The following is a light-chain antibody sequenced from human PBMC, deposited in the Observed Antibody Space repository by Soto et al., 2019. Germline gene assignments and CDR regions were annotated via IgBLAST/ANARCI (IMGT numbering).Light chain of an antibody. CDR1: QSVANF. Sequence: EIVLTQSPATLSLSPGERATLSCRASQSVANFLAWYQHKSGQAPRLLIYDSSNRATGIPARFSGSGSGTDFILTISSLEPEDFAVYYCQQRSDWPITFGQGTRLEIK. V-gene: IGKV3-11*01. CDR3: QQRSDWPIT. J-gene: IGKJ5*01. CDR2: DSS.